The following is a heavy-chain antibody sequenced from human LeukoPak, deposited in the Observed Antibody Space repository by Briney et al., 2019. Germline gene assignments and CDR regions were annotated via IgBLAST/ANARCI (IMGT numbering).Heavy chain of an antibody. Sequence: SETLSLTCTVSGGSISSYYWSWIRQPPGKGLEWNGYIYYSGSTNYNPSLKSRVTISVDTSKNQFSLKLSSVTAADTAVYYCARDRGYGMDVWGQGTTVTASS. CDR1: GGSISSYY. J-gene: IGHJ6*02. CDR3: ARDRGYGMDV. V-gene: IGHV4-59*01. CDR2: IYYSGST.